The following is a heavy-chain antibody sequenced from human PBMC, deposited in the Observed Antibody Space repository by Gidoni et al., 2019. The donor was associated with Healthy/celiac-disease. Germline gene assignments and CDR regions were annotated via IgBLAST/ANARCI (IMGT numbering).Heavy chain of an antibody. J-gene: IGHJ3*02. CDR1: GGTFSSYA. Sequence: QLQLVQSGAEVKKPGSSVKVSCKASGGTFSSYAISWVRQAPGQGLEWMGGIIPICGTANYAQKFQGRVTITADESTSTAYMELSSLRSEDTAVYYCAGSRIAARPDAFDIWGQGTMVTVSS. D-gene: IGHD6-6*01. CDR3: AGSRIAARPDAFDI. CDR2: IIPICGTA. V-gene: IGHV1-69*01.